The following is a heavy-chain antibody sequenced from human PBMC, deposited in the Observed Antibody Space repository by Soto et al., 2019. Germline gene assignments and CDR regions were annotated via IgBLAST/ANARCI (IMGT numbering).Heavy chain of an antibody. V-gene: IGHV4-38-2*01. J-gene: IGHJ3*01. CDR3: ARARWYDAFDV. CDR1: GFLISSGNY. CDR2: IFHGGNT. D-gene: IGHD2-15*01. Sequence: LSLTCAVSGFLISSGNYWGWIRKPPGKGLEWIGSIFHGGNTYYNPSLKSRVTISVDMSKNQFSLKLNSVTAADTAVYYCARARWYDAFDVWGQGTVVTVSS.